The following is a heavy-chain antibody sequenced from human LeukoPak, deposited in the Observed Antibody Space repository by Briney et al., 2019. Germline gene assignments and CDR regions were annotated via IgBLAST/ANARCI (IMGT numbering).Heavy chain of an antibody. CDR1: GFTFSSYE. J-gene: IGHJ3*02. D-gene: IGHD6-19*01. Sequence: GGSLRLSCVASGFTFSSYEMNWVRQAPGKGLGWVSYISSSGSTIYYADSVKGRFTISRDNAKNSLYLQMNSLRAENTAVYYCARDSSGWEYAFDIWGQGTMVTVSS. CDR3: ARDSSGWEYAFDI. CDR2: ISSSGSTI. V-gene: IGHV3-48*03.